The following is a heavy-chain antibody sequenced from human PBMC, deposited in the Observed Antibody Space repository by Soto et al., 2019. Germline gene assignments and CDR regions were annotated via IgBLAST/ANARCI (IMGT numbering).Heavy chain of an antibody. Sequence: GESLKISCKGSGYSFTSYWIGWVRQMPGKGLEWMGIIYPGDSDTRYSPSFQGQVTISADKSISTAYLQWSSLKASDTAMYYCARLGYYDTLYSYYGMDFRGQGTTVTVSS. D-gene: IGHD3-9*01. CDR2: IYPGDSDT. CDR3: ARLGYYDTLYSYYGMDF. CDR1: GYSFTSYW. V-gene: IGHV5-51*01. J-gene: IGHJ6*02.